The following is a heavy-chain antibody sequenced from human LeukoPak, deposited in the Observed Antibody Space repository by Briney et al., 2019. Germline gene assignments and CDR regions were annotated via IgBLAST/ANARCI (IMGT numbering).Heavy chain of an antibody. Sequence: SESLSLTCSVSDYSISSGYYWGWIRQPPGKGLEWIGSIYHSGSTYYNPSLKSRVTISVDTSKNHFSLKLTSVTAADTAVYYCARDRLDIVATIAKDWGQGTLVTVSS. D-gene: IGHD5-12*01. CDR1: DYSISSGYY. J-gene: IGHJ4*02. CDR3: ARDRLDIVATIAKD. CDR2: IYHSGST. V-gene: IGHV4-38-2*02.